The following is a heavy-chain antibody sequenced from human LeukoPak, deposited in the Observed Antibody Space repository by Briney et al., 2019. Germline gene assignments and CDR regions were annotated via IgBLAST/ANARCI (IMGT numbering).Heavy chain of an antibody. J-gene: IGHJ4*02. V-gene: IGHV3-30*18. Sequence: GGSLRLSCTASKFTFGHYGMQWVRQAPGKGLEWVAVISSDGSIKVYADSVKGRFTLSRDNFINTVDLQMNSLRAEDTAVYYCVKEYHSRGFGAYFDYWGQGTLVTVSS. D-gene: IGHD3-3*01. CDR2: ISSDGSIK. CDR1: KFTFGHYG. CDR3: VKEYHSRGFGAYFDY.